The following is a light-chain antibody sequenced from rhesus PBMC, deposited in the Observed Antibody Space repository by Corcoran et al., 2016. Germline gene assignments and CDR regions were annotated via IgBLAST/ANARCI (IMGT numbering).Light chain of an antibody. J-gene: IGKJ2*01. V-gene: IGKV3-10*01. Sequence: QVILTQSPATLSLSPGERATLSCRASQSVSSYLAWYQQKPGQAPRLLIYGASRRATGIPDRFSGSGSGTYVSPTISSLEPEDVGVYHCYQHSSGYSFGQGTKVEIK. CDR3: YQHSSGYS. CDR1: QSVSSY. CDR2: GAS.